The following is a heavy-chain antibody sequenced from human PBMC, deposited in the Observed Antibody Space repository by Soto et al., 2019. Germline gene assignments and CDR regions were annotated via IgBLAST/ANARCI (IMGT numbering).Heavy chain of an antibody. CDR3: ARRLDYYESNPSRADDSFEI. V-gene: IGHV1-69*06. CDR2: IVVMSNTA. J-gene: IGHJ3*02. D-gene: IGHD3-22*01. Sequence: QVVLLQSGAEVKEPGSSVRVSCKVSGSTFNNFAFSWVRQAPGHGPEWMGGIVVMSNTADYSQRFRDRVTITADTSTNTLYMELGSLTFEDTAVYFCARRLDYYESNPSRADDSFEIWGQGTMVTVSS. CDR1: GSTFNNFA.